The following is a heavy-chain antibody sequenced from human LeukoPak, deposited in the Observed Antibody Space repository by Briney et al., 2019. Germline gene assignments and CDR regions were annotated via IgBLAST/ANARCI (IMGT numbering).Heavy chain of an antibody. CDR3: ARDSSGNFIPYYFDW. CDR2: ISSSGNTI. V-gene: IGHV3-48*03. J-gene: IGHJ4*02. D-gene: IGHD3-10*01. Sequence: GGSLRLSCAASGFTFSSYEMNWVRQAPGKGLEWVSYISSSGNTIYYADSVKGRFTISRDNTKNSLYLQMNSLRAEDTAVYYCARDSSGNFIPYYFDWWGQGTLVIVSS. CDR1: GFTFSSYE.